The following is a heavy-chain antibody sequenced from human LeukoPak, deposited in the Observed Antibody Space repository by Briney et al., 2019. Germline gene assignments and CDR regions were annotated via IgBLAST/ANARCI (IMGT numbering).Heavy chain of an antibody. CDR3: ARGRAFDI. CDR2: IYHSGST. V-gene: IGHV4-30-2*01. Sequence: SETLSLTCAVPGGSISSGGYSWSWIRQPPGKGLEWIGYIYHSGSTYYNPSLKSRVTISVDRSKNQFSLKLSSVTAADTAVYYCARGRAFDIWGQGTMVTVSS. J-gene: IGHJ3*02. CDR1: GGSISSGGYS.